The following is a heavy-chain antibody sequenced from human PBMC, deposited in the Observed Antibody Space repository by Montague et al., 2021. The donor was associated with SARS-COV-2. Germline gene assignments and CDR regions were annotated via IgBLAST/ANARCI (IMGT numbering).Heavy chain of an antibody. CDR1: GFTFSSYA. J-gene: IGHJ6*02. CDR2: ISYDGSSK. Sequence: SLRLSCAASGFTFSSYAMHWVRQAPGKGLEWVAVISYDGSSKYYADSVKGRFTISRDNSKNTLYLQMNSLRAEDTAVHYCARDREITMVRGAPLYGMDVWGQGTTVTVSS. D-gene: IGHD3-10*01. CDR3: ARDREITMVRGAPLYGMDV. V-gene: IGHV3-30-3*01.